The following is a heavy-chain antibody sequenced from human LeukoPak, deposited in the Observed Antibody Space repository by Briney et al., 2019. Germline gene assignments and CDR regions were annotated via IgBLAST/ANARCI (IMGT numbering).Heavy chain of an antibody. Sequence: SETLFLTCTVSGGSISSSSYYWGWIRQPPGKGLEWIGSIYYSGSTYYNPSLKSRVTISVDASKNQFSLKLSSVTAADTAVYYCARAVGAKLFDYWGQGTLVTVSS. CDR3: ARAVGAKLFDY. CDR2: IYYSGST. D-gene: IGHD1-26*01. J-gene: IGHJ4*02. V-gene: IGHV4-39*07. CDR1: GGSISSSSYY.